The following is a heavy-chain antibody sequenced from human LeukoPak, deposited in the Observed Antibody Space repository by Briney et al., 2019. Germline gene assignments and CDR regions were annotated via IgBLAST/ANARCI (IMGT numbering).Heavy chain of an antibody. CDR1: GFTFSSYG. CDR2: ISYDGSNK. V-gene: IGHV3-30*18. D-gene: IGHD6-6*01. CDR3: AKERGRLIEYSSSFDY. Sequence: GGSLRLSCAASGFTFSSYGMHWVRQAPGKGLEWVAVISYDGSNKYYADSVKGRFTISRDNSKNTLYLQMNSLRAEDTAVYYCAKERGRLIEYSSSFDYWGQGTLVTVSS. J-gene: IGHJ4*02.